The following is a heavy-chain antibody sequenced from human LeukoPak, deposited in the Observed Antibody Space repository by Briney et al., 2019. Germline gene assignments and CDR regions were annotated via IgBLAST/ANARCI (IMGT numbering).Heavy chain of an antibody. D-gene: IGHD1-26*01. V-gene: IGHV1-2*02. CDR1: GCSFTDYY. CDR2: IHPTTGGT. Sequence: GASVKVSCKASGCSFTDYYIHWLRQAPGPGLEWMGWIHPTTGGTYYTQNFQGRLSMTRDMSITTAYMELNRLISDDTAVYYCASLGATTLSYYGMDVWGQGTTVTVSS. CDR3: ASLGATTLSYYGMDV. J-gene: IGHJ6*02.